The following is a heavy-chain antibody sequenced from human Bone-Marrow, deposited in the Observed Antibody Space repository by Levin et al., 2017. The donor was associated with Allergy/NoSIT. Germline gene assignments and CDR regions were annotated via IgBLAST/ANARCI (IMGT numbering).Heavy chain of an antibody. V-gene: IGHV3-7*03. Sequence: PGGSLRLSCAASGFTFSNSWMSWLRQAPGKGLEWVADIKKDGSEKYYVDSVKGRFTISRDNGKSSLFLEMNSLRAEDTAVYYCARWGQGTATTVLPFDVWGQGTMVTVSP. CDR1: GFTFSNSW. D-gene: IGHD4-17*01. CDR3: ARWGQGTATTVLPFDV. CDR2: IKKDGSEK. J-gene: IGHJ3*01.